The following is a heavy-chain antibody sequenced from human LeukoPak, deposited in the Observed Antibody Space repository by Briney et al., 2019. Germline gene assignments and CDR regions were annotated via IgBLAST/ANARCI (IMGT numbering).Heavy chain of an antibody. V-gene: IGHV1-46*01. CDR3: ARERGVPFDY. J-gene: IGHJ4*02. D-gene: IGHD3-16*01. CDR2: INSSGGST. CDR1: GYTFIKYY. Sequence: GASVKVSCKASGYTFIKYYMHWVRQAPGQGLEWMGIINSSGGSTSYAQKFQGRVTMTRDTSTSTVYMELTGLRSEDTAVYYCARERGVPFDYWGQGTLVTVSS.